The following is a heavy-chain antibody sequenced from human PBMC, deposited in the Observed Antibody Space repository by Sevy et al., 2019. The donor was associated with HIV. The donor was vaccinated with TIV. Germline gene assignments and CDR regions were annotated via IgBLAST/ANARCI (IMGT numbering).Heavy chain of an antibody. CDR2: IWYDGSSK. D-gene: IGHD3-22*01. V-gene: IGHV3-33*01. CDR3: ARGADYFDSSGVNFEY. Sequence: GGSLRLSCAASGFSFSNYGMHWVRQAPGKGLEWVALIWYDGSSKYYADSVKGRLTISRDNSKNTLSLQMNSLRAEDTAVYYCARGADYFDSSGVNFEYWGQGTLVTVSS. J-gene: IGHJ4*02. CDR1: GFSFSNYG.